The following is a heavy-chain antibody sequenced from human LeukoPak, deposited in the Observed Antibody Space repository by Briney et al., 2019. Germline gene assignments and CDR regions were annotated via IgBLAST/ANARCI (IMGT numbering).Heavy chain of an antibody. CDR2: INPSGGST. V-gene: IGHV1-46*01. J-gene: IGHJ4*02. Sequence: ASVKVSCKASGYTFTSYYMHWVRQAPGQGLEWMGIINPSGGSTSYAQKFQGRVTMTRDTSTSTVYMELSSLRSEDTAVYYCAGNSGSYLGGFDHWGQGTLVTASS. CDR3: AGNSGSYLGGFDH. D-gene: IGHD1-26*01. CDR1: GYTFTSYY.